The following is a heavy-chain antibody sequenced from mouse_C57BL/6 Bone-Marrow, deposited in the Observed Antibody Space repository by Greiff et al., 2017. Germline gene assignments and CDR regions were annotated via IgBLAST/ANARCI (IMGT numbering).Heavy chain of an antibody. CDR2: IYPRSGNT. CDR1: GYTFTSYG. V-gene: IGHV1-81*01. J-gene: IGHJ3*01. D-gene: IGHD1-1*01. Sequence: VQLQQSGAELARPGASVKLSCKASGYTFTSYGISWVKQSTGQGLEWIGEIYPRSGNTYYNEKFKGKATLTADKSSSTAYMELRSLTSEDSAVYFCARYYYGSTPFAYWGQGTLVTVSA. CDR3: ARYYYGSTPFAY.